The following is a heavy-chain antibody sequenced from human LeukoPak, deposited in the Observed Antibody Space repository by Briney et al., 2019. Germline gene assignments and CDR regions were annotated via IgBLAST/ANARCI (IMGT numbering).Heavy chain of an antibody. D-gene: IGHD3-10*01. CDR1: GFTFSSYW. J-gene: IGHJ4*02. CDR3: AKGTYGSGTYGAHDY. Sequence: GSLRLSCVASGFTFSSYWMGWSRQAPGKGLEWVANIKQDESEQYYVDSVKGRFTISRDNAKNSLYLQMNSVRVEDTAVYYCAKGTYGSGTYGAHDYWGQGTLVTVSS. CDR2: IKQDESEQ. V-gene: IGHV3-7*03.